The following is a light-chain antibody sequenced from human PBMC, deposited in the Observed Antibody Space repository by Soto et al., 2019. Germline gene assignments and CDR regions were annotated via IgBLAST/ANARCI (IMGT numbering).Light chain of an antibody. CDR3: QQYNSYST. J-gene: IGKJ1*01. CDR2: AAA. Sequence: DIQMTQSPSSLSASVGDRVTITCRASQGIANYLAWYQQKPGKGPKLLIYAAATLQSGVPSRFSGSGSGTDFTLTISSLQPEDVATYYCQQYNSYSTFGQGTKVDIK. CDR1: QGIANY. V-gene: IGKV1-27*01.